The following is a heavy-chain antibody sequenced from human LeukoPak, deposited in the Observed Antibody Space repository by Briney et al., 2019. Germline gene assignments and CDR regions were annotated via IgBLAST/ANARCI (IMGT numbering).Heavy chain of an antibody. CDR2: ISDDGYST. CDR1: RFIFDNYG. Sequence: GGSLRLSCAASRFIFDNYGMTWVRQAPGKGLEWVSGISDDGYSTYYADSVKGRFTISRDNAKNTLYLQMNSLRAEDTAVYYCARGPGSSIHYYYYYMDVWGKGTTVTVSS. V-gene: IGHV3-23*01. CDR3: ARGPGSSIHYYYYYMDV. D-gene: IGHD2-15*01. J-gene: IGHJ6*03.